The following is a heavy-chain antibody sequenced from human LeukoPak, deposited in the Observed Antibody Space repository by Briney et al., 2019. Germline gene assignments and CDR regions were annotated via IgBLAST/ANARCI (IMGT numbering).Heavy chain of an antibody. J-gene: IGHJ4*02. CDR2: IYYSGST. CDR3: ARGLMVRGITHSSFDY. V-gene: IGHV4-59*01. CDR1: GGSISSYN. Sequence: SETLSLTCTVSGGSISSYNWNWIRQPPGKGLEWIGYIYYSGSTDYNPSLKSRVTISVDTSKNQFSLKLSSVTAADTAVYYCARGLMVRGITHSSFDYWGQGTLVTVSS. D-gene: IGHD3-10*01.